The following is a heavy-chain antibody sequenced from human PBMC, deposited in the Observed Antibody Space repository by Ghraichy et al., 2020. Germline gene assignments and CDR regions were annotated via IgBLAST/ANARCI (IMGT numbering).Heavy chain of an antibody. D-gene: IGHD4-17*01. CDR3: ARGLRGPDY. CDR1: GFTFSGFW. CDR2: IDNDGSDA. Sequence: GSLRLSCATSGFTFSGFWMHWVRQAPGKGLVWVSRIDNDGSDATYADSVKGRFTISRDNAENTLYLQMNSLRAEDTALYYCARGLRGPDYWGQGTLVTVSS. J-gene: IGHJ4*02. V-gene: IGHV3-74*01.